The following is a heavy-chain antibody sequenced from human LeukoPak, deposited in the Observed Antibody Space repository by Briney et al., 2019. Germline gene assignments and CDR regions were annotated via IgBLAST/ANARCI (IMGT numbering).Heavy chain of an antibody. V-gene: IGHV5-51*01. CDR3: ARLNVDTAMAIDY. J-gene: IGHJ4*02. D-gene: IGHD5-18*01. Sequence: GGSLKTSCQGSGYRFTSYWIGWVPQIPGKGLGWMGIIYPGDSDTRYSPSFQGQVTISADKSISTAYLQWSSLKASDTAMYYCARLNVDTAMAIDYWGQGTLVTVSS. CDR1: GYRFTSYW. CDR2: IYPGDSDT.